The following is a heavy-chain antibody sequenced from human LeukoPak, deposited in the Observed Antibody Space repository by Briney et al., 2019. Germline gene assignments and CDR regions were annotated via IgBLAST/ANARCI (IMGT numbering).Heavy chain of an antibody. CDR2: MNPYSGDT. J-gene: IGHJ6*03. Sequence: ASVKVSCKASGYTFTTYEINWVRQATGQGLEWMGWMNPYSGDTGYAQNFQDRIIMTRNTALGTAYMELSSLRSEDTAVYYCARVYDFWSGYYTRGYYYYYMDVWGKGTTVTVSS. CDR1: GYTFTTYE. V-gene: IGHV1-8*01. CDR3: ARVYDFWSGYYTRGYYYYYMDV. D-gene: IGHD3-3*01.